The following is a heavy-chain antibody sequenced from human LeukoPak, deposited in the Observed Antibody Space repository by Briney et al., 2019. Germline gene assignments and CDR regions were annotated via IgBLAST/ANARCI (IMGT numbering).Heavy chain of an antibody. CDR1: GLNLNTYA. V-gene: IGHV3-23*01. CDR3: VSDWGLDY. D-gene: IGHD3-16*01. Sequence: PGGSLRLSCAASGLNLNTYAMSWVRQAPGKGLEWVSSITSSGDDTFYAESVQGRFTISRDNSRNTLYLHMNSLGVEDTALYYCVSDWGLDYWGQGTLIIVSS. CDR2: ITSSGDDT. J-gene: IGHJ4*02.